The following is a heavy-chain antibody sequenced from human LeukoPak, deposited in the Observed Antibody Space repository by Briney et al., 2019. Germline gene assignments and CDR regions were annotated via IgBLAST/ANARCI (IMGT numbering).Heavy chain of an antibody. J-gene: IGHJ4*02. CDR3: ARGIYCSSTSCQWNY. Sequence: SETLSLTCTVSGYSISSGYYWGWIRQPPGKGLAWIGTIYHSGSTYYNPSLKSRVTISVDTSKNQFSLKLSSVTAADTAVYYCARGIYCSSTSCQWNYWGQGTLVTVSS. V-gene: IGHV4-38-2*02. D-gene: IGHD2-2*01. CDR1: GYSISSGYY. CDR2: IYHSGST.